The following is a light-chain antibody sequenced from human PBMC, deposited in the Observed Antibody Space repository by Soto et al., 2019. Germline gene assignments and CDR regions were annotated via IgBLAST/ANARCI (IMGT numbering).Light chain of an antibody. CDR3: SSYTSSSILYV. Sequence: QSVLTKPASVSGSPGQSITISCTGTSIDVGGYNDVSWYQQHPGKAPKLMIYDVSNRPSGVSNRFSGSKSGNTASLTISGLQAEDEADYYCSSYTSSSILYVFGTGTKVTVL. J-gene: IGLJ1*01. CDR1: SIDVGGYND. V-gene: IGLV2-14*01. CDR2: DVS.